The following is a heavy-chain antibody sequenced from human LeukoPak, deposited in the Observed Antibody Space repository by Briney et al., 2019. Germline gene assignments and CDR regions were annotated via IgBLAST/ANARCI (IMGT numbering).Heavy chain of an antibody. Sequence: ASVKVSCKASGYTFTSYVISWVRQAPGQGLEWMGWISAYNGDTNYAQKLQGRVTMTTDTSTSTAYMELRSLRSDDTAVYYCASRGIAARPGYNWFDPWGQGTLVTVSS. CDR1: GYTFTSYV. V-gene: IGHV1-18*01. J-gene: IGHJ5*02. CDR2: ISAYNGDT. CDR3: ASRGIAARPGYNWFDP. D-gene: IGHD6-6*01.